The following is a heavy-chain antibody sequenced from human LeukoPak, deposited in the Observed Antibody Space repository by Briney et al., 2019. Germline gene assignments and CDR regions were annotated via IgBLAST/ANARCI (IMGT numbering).Heavy chain of an antibody. CDR1: GGTFSSYA. Sequence: SVKVSCKASGGTFSSYAISWVRQAPGQGLEWMGGIIPIFGTANYAQKFQGRVTITADKSTSTAYMELSSLRSEDTAVYYCARDSEEYQLLCAYWGQGTLVTVSS. J-gene: IGHJ4*02. V-gene: IGHV1-69*06. D-gene: IGHD2-2*01. CDR2: IIPIFGTA. CDR3: ARDSEEYQLLCAY.